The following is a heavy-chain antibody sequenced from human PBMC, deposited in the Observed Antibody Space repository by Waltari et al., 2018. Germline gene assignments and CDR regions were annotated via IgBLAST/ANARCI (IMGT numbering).Heavy chain of an antibody. V-gene: IGHV3-23*01. D-gene: IGHD6-19*01. CDR1: GFTFSSYA. CDR3: ANSEQWLGDFDY. J-gene: IGHJ4*02. Sequence: EVQLLESGGGLVQPGGSLRLSCAASGFTFSSYAMSWVRQAPGTGLEWVSAISGSGGSTYYADSVKGRFMISRDNSKNTLYLQMNSLRAEDTAVYYCANSEQWLGDFDYWGQGTLVTVSS. CDR2: ISGSGGST.